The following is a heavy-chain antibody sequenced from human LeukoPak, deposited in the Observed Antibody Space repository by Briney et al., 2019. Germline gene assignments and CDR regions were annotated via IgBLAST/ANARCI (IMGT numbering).Heavy chain of an antibody. CDR2: IYYSGST. CDR3: ARAPGDGYIPDY. D-gene: IGHD5-24*01. V-gene: IGHV4-59*01. CDR1: GGSISSYY. J-gene: IGHJ4*02. Sequence: SETLSLTCTVSGGSISSYYWSWIRQPPGKGLEWIGYIYYSGSTNYNPSLKSRVTISVDTSKNQFSLKLSSVTAADTAVYYCARAPGDGYIPDYWGQGTLVTVSS.